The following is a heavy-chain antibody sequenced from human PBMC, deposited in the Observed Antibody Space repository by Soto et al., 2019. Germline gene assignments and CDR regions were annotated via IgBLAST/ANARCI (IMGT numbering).Heavy chain of an antibody. CDR3: ARHPYYDILTGSVWFDP. D-gene: IGHD3-9*01. CDR1: GGSISSYY. CDR2: IYYSGST. J-gene: IGHJ5*02. Sequence: ASETLSLTCTVSGGSISSYYWSWIRQPPGKGLEWIGYIYYSGSTNYNPSLKSRVTISVDTSKNQFSLKLSSVTAADTAVYYCARHPYYDILTGSVWFDPWGQGTLVTVSS. V-gene: IGHV4-59*08.